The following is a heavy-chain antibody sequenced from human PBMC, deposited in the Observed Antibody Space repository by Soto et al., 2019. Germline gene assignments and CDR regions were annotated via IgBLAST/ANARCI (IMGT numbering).Heavy chain of an antibody. CDR1: GYIFTSYA. V-gene: IGHV1-3*01. CDR2: INGGAGDT. CDR3: ARSPSRMAAETQLDP. D-gene: IGHD6-6*01. J-gene: IGHJ5*02. Sequence: QVQLVQSGAEVRKPGASVKISCKASGYIFTSYAIHWLRQAPGQRLEWMGWINGGAGDTRYSVNFQGSVTFTRATAATTAFMDLSSLSSADTAIYYCARSPSRMAAETQLDPWGQGTLVSVSS.